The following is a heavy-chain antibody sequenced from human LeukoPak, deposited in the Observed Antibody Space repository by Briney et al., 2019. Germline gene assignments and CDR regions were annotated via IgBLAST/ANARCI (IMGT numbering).Heavy chain of an antibody. Sequence: PSETLSLTCTVSGGSISSNNYYWGWIRQPPGKGLEWIGGISYSGGPYYNPSLKSRVTISLDTSRSQFSLKLNYMTDADTAVYYCARDKSVNWGLFDYWGQGILVTVSS. CDR1: GGSISSNNYY. CDR2: ISYSGGP. J-gene: IGHJ4*02. D-gene: IGHD7-27*01. V-gene: IGHV4-39*07. CDR3: ARDKSVNWGLFDY.